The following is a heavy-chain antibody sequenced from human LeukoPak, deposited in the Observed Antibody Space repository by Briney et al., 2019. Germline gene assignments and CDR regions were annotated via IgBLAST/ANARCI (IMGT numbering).Heavy chain of an antibody. J-gene: IGHJ6*03. CDR3: ARLGSWIAARRRAYYYYYMDV. CDR1: GGSISSSSYH. D-gene: IGHD6-6*01. CDR2: INHSGST. Sequence: SETLSLTCTVSGGSISSSSYHWGWIRQPPGKGLEWIGEINHSGSTNYNPSLKSRVTISVDTSKNQFSLKLSSVTAADTAVYYCARLGSWIAARRRAYYYYYMDVWGKGTTVTVSS. V-gene: IGHV4-39*07.